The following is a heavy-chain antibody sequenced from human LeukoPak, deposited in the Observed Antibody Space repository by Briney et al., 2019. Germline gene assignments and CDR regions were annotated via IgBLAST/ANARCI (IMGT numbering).Heavy chain of an antibody. Sequence: GGSLRPSCAASGFIFSNHGMHWVRQAPGKGLEWVTFIRYDGSNKYYADSVKGRFTISRDNSKNTLYLQMNSLRTEDTAVYYCAKDFGITGTGGAYFDYWGQGTLVTVSS. CDR1: GFIFSNHG. CDR2: IRYDGSNK. V-gene: IGHV3-30*02. D-gene: IGHD1-20*01. J-gene: IGHJ4*02. CDR3: AKDFGITGTGGAYFDY.